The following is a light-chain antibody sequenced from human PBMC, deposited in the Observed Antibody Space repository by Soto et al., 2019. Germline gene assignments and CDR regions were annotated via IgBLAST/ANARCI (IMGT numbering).Light chain of an antibody. CDR1: QGINNR. CDR2: SAS. V-gene: IGKV1D-16*01. J-gene: IGKJ4*01. CDR3: QQYDDCPPP. Sequence: DIHMTQSPSSLSASVGDRVIITCRASQGINNRIGWYQQKPEKSRKSLIYSASNLQSGVPARIIGSGSRTEVMLTLDSLKTDAFETAFCQQYDDCPPPFGGGPRDEIK.